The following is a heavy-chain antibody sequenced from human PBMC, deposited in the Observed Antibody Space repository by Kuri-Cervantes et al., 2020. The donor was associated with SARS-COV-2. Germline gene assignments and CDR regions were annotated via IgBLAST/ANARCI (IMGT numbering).Heavy chain of an antibody. Sequence: SETLSLTCTFSGVSFRGYYWSWIRQPPGKGLEWTGEIHGSGGATYNSSLKSRVTLSVDASKNQFSLKLSSVTASDTAAYYCASTRYSNYERVSGYYFDFWGQGTLVTVSS. J-gene: IGHJ4*02. D-gene: IGHD5-12*01. CDR2: IHGSGGA. V-gene: IGHV4-34*01. CDR1: GVSFRGYY. CDR3: ASTRYSNYERVSGYYFDF.